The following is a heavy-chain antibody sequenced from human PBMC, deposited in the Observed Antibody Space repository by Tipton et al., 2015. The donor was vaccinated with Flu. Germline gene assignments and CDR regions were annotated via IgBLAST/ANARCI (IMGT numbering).Heavy chain of an antibody. D-gene: IGHD1-26*01. J-gene: IGHJ3*02. V-gene: IGHV4-38-2*01. CDR2: FYHYGGT. Sequence: LRLSCAASGFAFDNYAMTWVRQSPGKGLEWIGSFYHYGGTHYNPSLKSRVTISVDTSKNQYSLQLDSVTAADSALYYCARRVCPGDPCDGPVGGFDIWGRGTMVTVSS. CDR3: ARRVCPGDPCDGPVGGFDI. CDR1: GFAFDNYA.